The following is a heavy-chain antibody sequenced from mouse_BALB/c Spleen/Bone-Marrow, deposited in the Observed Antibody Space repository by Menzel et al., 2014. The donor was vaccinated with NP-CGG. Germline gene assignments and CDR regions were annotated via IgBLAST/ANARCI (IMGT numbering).Heavy chain of an antibody. CDR3: ARDMGDY. V-gene: IGHV5-4*02. J-gene: IGHJ2*01. CDR2: TSDGGTYS. Sequence: EVQRVESGGGLMKPGGSLKLSCAASGFTFSDYYMYWVRQTPEKRLEWVATTSDGGTYSYYADSVKGRFTISRDNAKSNLYLQMNSLKSEDTAMYYCARDMGDYWGQGTTLTVSS. CDR1: GFTFSDYY. D-gene: IGHD1-1*02.